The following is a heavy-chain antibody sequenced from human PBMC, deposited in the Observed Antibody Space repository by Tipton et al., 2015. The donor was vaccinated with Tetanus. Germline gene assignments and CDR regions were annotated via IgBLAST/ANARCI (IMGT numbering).Heavy chain of an antibody. J-gene: IGHJ6*02. CDR2: ISHTGTTT. CDR1: GLSFSGYG. V-gene: IGHV3-48*03. Sequence: SLRLSCATSGLSFSGYGLHWIRLAPGKGLEWISYISHTGTTTYYSASVMGRFTVSRDNTKNSLYLEINSLRAEDTAVYYCARSESRIAPRIPWGMDIWGQGTTVTVSS. D-gene: IGHD6-6*01. CDR3: ARSESRIAPRIPWGMDI.